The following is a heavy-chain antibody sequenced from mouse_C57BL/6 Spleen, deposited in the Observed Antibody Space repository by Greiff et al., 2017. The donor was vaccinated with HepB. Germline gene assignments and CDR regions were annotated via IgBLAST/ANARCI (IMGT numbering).Heavy chain of an antibody. CDR2: INPNYGTT. CDR3: ARGGSSGYVHYYYAMDY. CDR1: GYSFTDYN. J-gene: IGHJ4*01. Sequence: LQQSGPELVKPGASVKISCKASGYSFTDYNMNWVKQSNGKSLEWIGVINPNYGTTSYNQKFKGKATLTVDQSSSTAYMQLNSLTSEDSAVYYCARGGSSGYVHYYYAMDYWGQGTSVTVSS. D-gene: IGHD3-2*02. V-gene: IGHV1-39*01.